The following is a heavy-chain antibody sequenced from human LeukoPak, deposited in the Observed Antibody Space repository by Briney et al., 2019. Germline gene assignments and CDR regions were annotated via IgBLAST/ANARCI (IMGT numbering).Heavy chain of an antibody. CDR3: ATGSGDFDH. D-gene: IGHD3-10*01. Sequence: PSETLSLTCTVSGGSISSYYWSWLRQPAGKGLEWIGRVYSSGSTNYRPSFKSRVTMSVDTSKNQFSLKLASVTAADTAIYYCATGSGDFDHWGQGTLVAVSS. CDR1: GGSISSYY. V-gene: IGHV4-4*07. CDR2: VYSSGST. J-gene: IGHJ4*02.